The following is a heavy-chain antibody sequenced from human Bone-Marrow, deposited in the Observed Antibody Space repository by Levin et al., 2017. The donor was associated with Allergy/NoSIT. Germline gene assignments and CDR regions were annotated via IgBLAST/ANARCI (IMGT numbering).Heavy chain of an antibody. CDR3: SRGRSSYYPNDAFDI. J-gene: IGHJ3*02. CDR1: GGSFSGYY. D-gene: IGHD1-26*01. Sequence: NASETLSLTCTVYGGSFSGYYLNWIRQPPGKGLEWIGEINHSGITNSNPSLSTRVTISQDPSNKPISLRLTSVTAADTAVYYCSRGRSSYYPNDAFDIWGRGTLVTVSS. V-gene: IGHV4-34*01. CDR2: INHSGIT.